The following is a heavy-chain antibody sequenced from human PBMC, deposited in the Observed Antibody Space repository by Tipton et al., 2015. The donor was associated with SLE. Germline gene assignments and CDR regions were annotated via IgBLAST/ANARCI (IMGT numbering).Heavy chain of an antibody. CDR1: GGSISSTSYY. CDR2: IYYTGST. Sequence: LSLTCTVSGGSISSTSYYWGWIRQPPGKGLEWIGSIYYTGSTYYSPSLKSRVTMSVDTSKNQFSLKLSSVTAADTAVYYCARHVSSSWFFDYWGQGTLVTVSS. CDR3: ARHVSSSWFFDY. D-gene: IGHD6-13*01. V-gene: IGHV4-39*01. J-gene: IGHJ4*02.